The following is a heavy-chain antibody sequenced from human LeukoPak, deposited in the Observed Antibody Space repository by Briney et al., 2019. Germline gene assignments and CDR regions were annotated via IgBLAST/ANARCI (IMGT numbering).Heavy chain of an antibody. J-gene: IGHJ5*02. CDR2: INHSGST. CDR1: GGSFSGYY. CDR3: ARVLDYYGSGSYPTS. Sequence: SETLSLTCAVYGGSFSGYYWSWIRQPPGKGLEWIGEINHSGSTNYNPSLKSRVTISVDTSKNQFSLKLSSVTAADTAVYYCARVLDYYGSGSYPTSWGQGTLVTVSS. D-gene: IGHD3-10*01. V-gene: IGHV4-34*01.